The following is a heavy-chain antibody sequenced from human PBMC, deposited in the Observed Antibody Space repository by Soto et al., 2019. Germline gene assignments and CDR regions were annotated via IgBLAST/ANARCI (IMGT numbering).Heavy chain of an antibody. J-gene: IGHJ4*01. CDR3: ARDPSPYTSGWYGIDF. Sequence: QVQLVESGGGVVQPGASLRLSCTASGFMFSAYAMLWVRQAPGKGLEWVAAMSYDGTNKYYADSLKGRFTISRDNSKNTLFLQMSSLTADDSAVYYCARDPSPYTSGWYGIDFWGLATLVTVSS. CDR2: MSYDGTNK. D-gene: IGHD6-19*01. CDR1: GFMFSAYA. V-gene: IGHV3-30-3*01.